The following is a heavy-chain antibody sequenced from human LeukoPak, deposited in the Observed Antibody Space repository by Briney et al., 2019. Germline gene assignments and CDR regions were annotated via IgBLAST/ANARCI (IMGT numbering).Heavy chain of an antibody. V-gene: IGHV4-39*07. Sequence: SETLSLAWTVSGGSISTSNYYWGWIRQPPGKGLEWIGNIFYSGSTEYSRWLRSRVIISLETSRNQSSLKLNSVTAADTADYYCAKSTGYGLVDIWGQGTMVTLSS. J-gene: IGHJ3*02. CDR2: IFYSGST. CDR3: AKSTGYGLVDI. CDR1: GGSISTSNYY. D-gene: IGHD3-9*01.